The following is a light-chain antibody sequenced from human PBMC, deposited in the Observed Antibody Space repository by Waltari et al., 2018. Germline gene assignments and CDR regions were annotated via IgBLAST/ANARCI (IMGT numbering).Light chain of an antibody. J-gene: IGKJ4*01. CDR2: GVS. Sequence: EIQMTQSPSTLSASAGDRVTITCRASQRITNWLAWYQQKPGLAPKRLIYGVSTLESGVPSRFSGSGSGAEFTLTISSLQPDDFATYYCQYYNNYELTFGGGTKVEIK. CDR3: QYYNNYELT. V-gene: IGKV1-5*03. CDR1: QRITNW.